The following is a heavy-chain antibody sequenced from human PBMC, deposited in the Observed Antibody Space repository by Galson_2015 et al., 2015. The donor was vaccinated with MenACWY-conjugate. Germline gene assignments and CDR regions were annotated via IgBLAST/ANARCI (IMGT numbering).Heavy chain of an antibody. CDR3: ARHPPGGRGMDV. CDR1: GYSFSGYW. D-gene: IGHD1-26*01. CDR2: ISPGDSNT. J-gene: IGHJ6*02. Sequence: QSGAEVKKPGESLKISCKGSGYSFSGYWIGWVRQMPGKGLEWMGLISPGDSNTRYSPSFQGQVTLSADKSITTAYLQWTSLKASDTAMYYCARHPPGGRGMDVWGQGTTVTVSS. V-gene: IGHV5-51*01.